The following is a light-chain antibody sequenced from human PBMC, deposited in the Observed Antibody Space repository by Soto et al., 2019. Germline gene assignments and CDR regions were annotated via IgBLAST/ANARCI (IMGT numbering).Light chain of an antibody. Sequence: EIVLTQSPGTLSLSPGERATLSCRASQSISSSYLAWYQQKPGQAPRLLIYAASSRATGIPDRFSGSGSGTDFTLTISSLQPEDVATYYCQKYNGAPWTFGQGTKVEIE. CDR1: QSISSSY. CDR2: AAS. CDR3: QKYNGAPWT. V-gene: IGKV3-20*01. J-gene: IGKJ1*01.